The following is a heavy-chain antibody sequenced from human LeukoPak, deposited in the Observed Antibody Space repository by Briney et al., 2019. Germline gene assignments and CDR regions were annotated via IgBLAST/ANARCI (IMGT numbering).Heavy chain of an antibody. CDR3: VKDRGGSPFYGMDV. D-gene: IGHD1-26*01. CDR1: GFTFSSYA. J-gene: IGHJ6*02. CDR2: ISGSGGTGT. Sequence: GGSLTLSCAASGFTFSSYAMSWVRQAPGKGLEWVSTISGSGGTGTYYADSVKGRFTISRDNSKSTLYLPMNSLRAEDTAVYYCVKDRGGSPFYGMDVWGQGTTVTVSS. V-gene: IGHV3-23*01.